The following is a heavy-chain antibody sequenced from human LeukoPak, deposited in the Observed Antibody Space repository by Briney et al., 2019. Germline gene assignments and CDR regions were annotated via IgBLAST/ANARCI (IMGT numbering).Heavy chain of an antibody. CDR3: AKDFQAVPVGFDY. CDR1: GGSFSGYY. CDR2: INHSGST. V-gene: IGHV4-34*01. J-gene: IGHJ4*02. Sequence: PSETLSLTCAVYGGSFSGYYWSWIRQPPGKGLEWLGEINHSGSTNYNPSLKSRVTISVDTSKNQFSLKLSSVTAADTALYYCAKDFQAVPVGFDYWGQGTLVTVSS. D-gene: IGHD4-23*01.